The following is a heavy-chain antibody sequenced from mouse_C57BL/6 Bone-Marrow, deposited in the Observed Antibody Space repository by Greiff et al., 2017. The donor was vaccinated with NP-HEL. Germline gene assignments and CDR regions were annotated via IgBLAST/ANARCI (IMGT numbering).Heavy chain of an antibody. CDR1: GYTFTGYW. J-gene: IGHJ4*01. V-gene: IGHV1-9*01. Sequence: VKLMESGAELMKPGASVKLSCKATGYTFTGYWIEWVKQRPGHGLEWIGEILPGSGSTNYNEKFKGKTTFTADTSSNTDYMQLSSMTTDDSAIYYCARSEVLRPYAMDCWGQGTSVTVSS. CDR2: ILPGSGST. CDR3: ARSEVLRPYAMDC. D-gene: IGHD1-2*01.